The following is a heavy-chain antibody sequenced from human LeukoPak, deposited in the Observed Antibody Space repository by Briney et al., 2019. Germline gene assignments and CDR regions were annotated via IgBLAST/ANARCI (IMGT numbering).Heavy chain of an antibody. J-gene: IGHJ4*02. CDR3: ARDAFGGVGPFDY. D-gene: IGHD3-16*01. CDR1: GFTFDDYA. Sequence: PGGSLRLSCAASGFTFDDYAMHWVRQAPGKGLEWVSGISWNSSSIGYADSVKGRFTISRDNSKNTLYLQMNSLRAEDTAVYYCARDAFGGVGPFDYWGQGTLVTVSS. CDR2: ISWNSSSI. V-gene: IGHV3-9*01.